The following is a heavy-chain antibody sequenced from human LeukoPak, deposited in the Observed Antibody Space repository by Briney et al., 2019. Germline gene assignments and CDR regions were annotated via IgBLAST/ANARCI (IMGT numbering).Heavy chain of an antibody. CDR1: GFTFSSYG. V-gene: IGHV3-30*18. J-gene: IGHJ6*02. D-gene: IGHD5-18*01. CDR3: AKGGYSYGDYYYGMDV. CDR2: ISYDGSNK. Sequence: GRSLRLSCAACGFTFSSYGMHWVRQAPGKGLEWVAVISYDGSNKYYADSVKGRFTITRDNSQNTLYLQMNSLRAEDTAVYYCAKGGYSYGDYYYGMDVWGQGTTVTVSS.